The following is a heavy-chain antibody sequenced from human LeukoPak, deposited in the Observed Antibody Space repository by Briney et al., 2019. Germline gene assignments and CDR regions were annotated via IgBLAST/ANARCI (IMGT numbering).Heavy chain of an antibody. CDR1: GGSISSSSYY. CDR2: IYYSGST. V-gene: IGHV4-39*01. CDR3: ARQGVAAAGKDY. Sequence: SETLSLTCTVSGGSISSSSYYWGWIRQPPGKGLEWIGSIYYSGSTYYNPSLKSRVTISVDTSKNQFSLKLSSVTAADTAVYYCARQGVAAAGKDYWGQGTLVTVSS. D-gene: IGHD6-13*01. J-gene: IGHJ4*02.